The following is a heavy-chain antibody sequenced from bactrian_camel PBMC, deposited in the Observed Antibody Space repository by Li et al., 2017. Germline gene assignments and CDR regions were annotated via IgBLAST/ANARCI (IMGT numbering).Heavy chain of an antibody. CDR3: SSLYNRY. V-gene: IGHV3S55*01. CDR2: ITYDGIT. CDR1: THTFTTCI. Sequence: HVQLVESGGGSVQSGGSLRLSCAASTHTFTTCIRDWYRQAPGQERELVASITYDGITYYSDSVKGRFTISEDYAQNTLYLQLNSLKPEDTAMYFCSSLYNRYWGQGTQVTVS. J-gene: IGHJ4*01.